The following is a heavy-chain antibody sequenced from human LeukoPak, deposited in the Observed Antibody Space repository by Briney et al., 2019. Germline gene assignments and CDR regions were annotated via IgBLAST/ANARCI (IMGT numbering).Heavy chain of an antibody. V-gene: IGHV3-30*04. D-gene: IGHD4-23*01. Sequence: GGSLRLSCAASGFTLRTHTMHWVRQAPGKGLEWVALISSDGSNENYGGSVKGRFTISRDNSKNTLYLQMNTLRAEDTAVYYCARRGWDYGGTNRSFRSYGMDVWGQGTTVTVSS. J-gene: IGHJ6*02. CDR1: GFTLRTHT. CDR3: ARRGWDYGGTNRSFRSYGMDV. CDR2: ISSDGSNE.